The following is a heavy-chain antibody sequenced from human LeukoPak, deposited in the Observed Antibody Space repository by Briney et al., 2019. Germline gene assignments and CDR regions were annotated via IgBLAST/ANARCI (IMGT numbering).Heavy chain of an antibody. J-gene: IGHJ5*02. CDR2: IYHSGST. CDR1: GGSISSGGYS. V-gene: IGHV4-30-2*01. D-gene: IGHD4-17*01. Sequence: SQTLSLTCAVSGGSISSGGYSWSWIRQPPGKGLEWIGYIYHSGSTYYNPPLKSRVTISVDRSKNQFSLKLSSVTAADTAVYYCARTQPYGDSPYRWFDPWGQGTLVTVSS. CDR3: ARTQPYGDSPYRWFDP.